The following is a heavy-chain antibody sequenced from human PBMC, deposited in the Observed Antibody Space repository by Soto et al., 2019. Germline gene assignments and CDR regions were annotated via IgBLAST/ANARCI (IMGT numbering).Heavy chain of an antibody. Sequence: ASVKVSCKASGYTFTGYDINWVRQATGQGLEWMGWMNPNSGNTGYAQKFQGRVTMTRNTSISTAYMELSSLRSEDTAVYYCARGRWYQLLWDWFDPWGQGTLVTVSS. CDR1: GYTFTGYD. J-gene: IGHJ5*02. V-gene: IGHV1-8*01. D-gene: IGHD2-2*01. CDR2: MNPNSGNT. CDR3: ARGRWYQLLWDWFDP.